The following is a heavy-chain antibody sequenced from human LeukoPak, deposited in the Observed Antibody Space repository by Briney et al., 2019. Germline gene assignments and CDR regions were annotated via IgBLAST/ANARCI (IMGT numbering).Heavy chain of an antibody. D-gene: IGHD6-19*01. V-gene: IGHV1-46*01. CDR2: INPSGGST. J-gene: IGHJ4*02. CDR3: ARADPSGWYYY. CDR1: GYTFTSYY. Sequence: ASVKLSCKASGYTFTSYYMHWVRQAPGQGLEWMGIINPSGGSTSYAQKFQGRVTMTRDTSTSTVYMELSSLRSEDTAVYYCARADPSGWYYYWGQGTLVTVSS.